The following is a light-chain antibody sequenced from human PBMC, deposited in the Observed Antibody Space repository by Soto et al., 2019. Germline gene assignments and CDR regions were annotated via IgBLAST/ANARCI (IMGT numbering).Light chain of an antibody. V-gene: IGKV1-27*01. CDR3: QTYDKAPWT. CDR1: RGIYTH. J-gene: IGKJ1*01. Sequence: DIQMSQSPSSLSASLGDRVTITCRASRGIYTHLAWYQQKPGNAPKLLIYAASTLQSGVPSRFSASGSGTDFILTISALQSEDVGTYFCQTYDKAPWTFGPGTKVDIK. CDR2: AAS.